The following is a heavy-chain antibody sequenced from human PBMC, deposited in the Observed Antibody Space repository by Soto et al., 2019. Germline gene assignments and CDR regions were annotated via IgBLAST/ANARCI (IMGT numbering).Heavy chain of an antibody. V-gene: IGHV1-2*04. CDR3: ARDHRSRTGTTIAYYYYYMDV. J-gene: IGHJ6*03. CDR2: INPNSGGT. Sequence: ASVKVSCKASGYTFTGYYMHWVRQAPGQGLEWMGWINPNSGGTNYAQKFQGWVTMTRDTSISTAYMELSRLRPDDTAVYYCARDHRSRTGTTIAYYYYYMDVWGKGTTVTVSS. D-gene: IGHD1-7*01. CDR1: GYTFTGYY.